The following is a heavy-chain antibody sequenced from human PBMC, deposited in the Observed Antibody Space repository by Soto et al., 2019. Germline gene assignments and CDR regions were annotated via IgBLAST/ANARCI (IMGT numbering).Heavy chain of an antibody. Sequence: QVQLVESGGGVVQPGRSLRLSCAASGFTFSSYGMHWVRQAPGKGLEWVAVIWYDGSNKYYADSVKGRFTISRDNSKKPLDLQMNSLRVGETAVYYCGRDRDSVVVPGVPGGMDVWGQGTTVTVSS. CDR2: IWYDGSNK. CDR3: GRDRDSVVVPGVPGGMDV. CDR1: GFTFSSYG. J-gene: IGHJ6*02. D-gene: IGHD2-2*01. V-gene: IGHV3-33*01.